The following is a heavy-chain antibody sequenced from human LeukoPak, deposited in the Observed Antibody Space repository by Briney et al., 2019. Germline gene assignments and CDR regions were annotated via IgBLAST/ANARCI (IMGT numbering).Heavy chain of an antibody. D-gene: IGHD1-26*01. J-gene: IGHJ6*03. CDR3: ARDGYSPSRGYYYYYMDV. CDR1: GFTFSGYT. V-gene: IGHV3-21*05. CDR2: ISPDSTQI. Sequence: GSLRLSCAASGFTFSGYTMNWVRQAPGKGLEWVSYISPDSTQIYYADSVKGRFTISRDNAKNSLYLQMNSLRAEDTAVYYCARDGYSPSRGYYYYYMDVWGKGTTVTVSS.